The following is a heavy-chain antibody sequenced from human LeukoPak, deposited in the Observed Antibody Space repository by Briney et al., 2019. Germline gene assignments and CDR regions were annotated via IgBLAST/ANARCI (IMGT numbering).Heavy chain of an antibody. Sequence: SETLSLTCTVSGGSISSYYWSWIRQPPGKGLEWIGYISYSGSTSYDPSLRSRVTISLDTSKNQFSLRLSSVTAADAAVYYCARGGGWSPYYFDYWGQGTLVTVSS. D-gene: IGHD6-19*01. J-gene: IGHJ4*02. CDR3: ARGGGWSPYYFDY. CDR1: GGSISSYY. CDR2: ISYSGST. V-gene: IGHV4-59*01.